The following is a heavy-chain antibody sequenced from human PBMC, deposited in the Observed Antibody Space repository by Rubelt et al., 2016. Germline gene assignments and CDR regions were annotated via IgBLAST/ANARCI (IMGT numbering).Heavy chain of an antibody. Sequence: VQLLESGGGWEQPGGSLRLSCAASGFTFSNYGMHWVRQVPGKGLEWVAVIWYDGSDEYYADSVKGRFTISRDNSKNMLYLQMNNLRVEDTALYYCTFFDYWGQGTLVTVSS. J-gene: IGHJ4*02. CDR3: TFFDY. CDR1: GFTFSNYG. CDR2: IWYDGSDE. V-gene: IGHV3-33*01.